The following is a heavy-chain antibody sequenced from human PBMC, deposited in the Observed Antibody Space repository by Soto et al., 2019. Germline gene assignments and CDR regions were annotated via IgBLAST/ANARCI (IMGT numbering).Heavy chain of an antibody. CDR2: IWNDGSNN. D-gene: IGHD2-15*01. CDR1: GFTFNNYG. CDR3: ARGFVVAATHDAFDI. V-gene: IGHV3-33*01. J-gene: IGHJ3*02. Sequence: GGSLRLSCAASGFTFNNYGMHWVRQAPGKGLEWLAVIWNDGSNNYYAKTVKGRFNISRDNSKNSLYLQMNSLRAEDLALFHCARGFVVAATHDAFDIWGQGTMVTVSS.